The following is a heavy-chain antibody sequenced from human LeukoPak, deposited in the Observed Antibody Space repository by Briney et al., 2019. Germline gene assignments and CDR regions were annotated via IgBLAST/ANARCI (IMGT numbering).Heavy chain of an antibody. J-gene: IGHJ3*02. V-gene: IGHV3-30*02. CDR3: ARGQRIAAAAGGAFDI. Sequence: GGSLRLSCAASGFRFSSYGMHWVRQAPGKGLDWVAYIRYDGINEYYADSVKGRFTISRDLSKNTLFLQMNSLRPEDTAVYYCARGQRIAAAAGGAFDIWGQGTMVTVSS. D-gene: IGHD6-13*01. CDR2: IRYDGINE. CDR1: GFRFSSYG.